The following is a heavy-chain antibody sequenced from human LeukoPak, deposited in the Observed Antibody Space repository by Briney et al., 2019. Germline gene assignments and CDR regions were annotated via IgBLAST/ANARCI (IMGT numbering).Heavy chain of an antibody. CDR3: ARGSAVAGYYYYGMDV. CDR2: IYYSGST. V-gene: IGHV4-31*03. Sequence: SETLSLTRTVSGGSISSGGYYWSWIRQHPGKGLEWIGYIYYSGSTYYNPSLKSRVTISVDTSKNQFSLKLSSVTAADTAVYYCARGSAVAGYYYYGMDVWGQGTTVTVSS. CDR1: GGSISSGGYY. D-gene: IGHD6-19*01. J-gene: IGHJ6*02.